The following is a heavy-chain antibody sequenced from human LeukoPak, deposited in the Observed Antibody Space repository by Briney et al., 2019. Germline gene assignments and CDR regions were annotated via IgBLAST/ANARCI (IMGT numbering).Heavy chain of an antibody. V-gene: IGHV3-30*18. CDR2: ISYDGSNK. J-gene: IGHJ1*01. CDR3: AKSSGWLEYFQH. D-gene: IGHD6-19*01. CDR1: GFTFSSYA. Sequence: PGGSPRLSCAASGFTFSSYAMHWVRQAPGKGLEWVAVISYDGSNKYYADSVKGRFTISRDNSKNTLYLQMNRLRAEDTAVYYCAKSSGWLEYFQHWGQGTLVTVSS.